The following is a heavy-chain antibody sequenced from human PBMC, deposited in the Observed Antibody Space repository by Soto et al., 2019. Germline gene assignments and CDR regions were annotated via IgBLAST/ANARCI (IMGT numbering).Heavy chain of an antibody. D-gene: IGHD1-20*01. Sequence: ASGMVSCKASGYTFTSYAMHWVRQAPGQRLEWMGWINAGNGNTKYSQKFQGRVTITRDTSASTAYMELSSLRSEDTAVYYCARSITLPTPLDYWGQGTLVTVSS. J-gene: IGHJ4*02. V-gene: IGHV1-3*01. CDR2: INAGNGNT. CDR1: GYTFTSYA. CDR3: ARSITLPTPLDY.